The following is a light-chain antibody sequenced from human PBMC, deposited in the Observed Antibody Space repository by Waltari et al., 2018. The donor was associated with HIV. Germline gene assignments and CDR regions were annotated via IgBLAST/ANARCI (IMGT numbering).Light chain of an antibody. CDR2: DAS. Sequence: VLLTQSPDTLSLSPGESATLSCRAVQRVIGAHLAWYQQKPGQSPRLLIFDASSRAAGIPDRFSGSGSETEFTLTISELEPEDFAVYYCQQYGSSRWTFGQGTKVEI. V-gene: IGKV3-20*01. CDR1: QRVIGAH. CDR3: QQYGSSRWT. J-gene: IGKJ1*01.